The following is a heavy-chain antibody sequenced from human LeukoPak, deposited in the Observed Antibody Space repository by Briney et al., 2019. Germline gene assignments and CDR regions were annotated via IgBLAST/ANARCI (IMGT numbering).Heavy chain of an antibody. D-gene: IGHD3-16*02. CDR1: GFTFSSYA. Sequence: PGGSLRLSCAASGFTFSSYAMSWVRQAPGKGLEWVSAISGSGGSTYYADSVKGRFTISRDNSKNTLYLQMNSLRAEDTAVYYCAKVAMYDYVWGSYRTASPWFDYWGQGTLVTVSS. CDR3: AKVAMYDYVWGSYRTASPWFDY. V-gene: IGHV3-23*01. CDR2: ISGSGGST. J-gene: IGHJ4*02.